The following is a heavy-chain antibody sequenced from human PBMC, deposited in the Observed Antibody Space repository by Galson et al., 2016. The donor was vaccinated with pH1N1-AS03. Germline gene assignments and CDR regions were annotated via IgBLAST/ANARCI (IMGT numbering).Heavy chain of an antibody. Sequence: SLRLSCAASGFTFNRHAMHWVRQAPGKGLEWVAIMSYDGSTKYYTDSVRDRFTISRDNSKKTLYQHMSSLRAEDTTVYYCAKDLHFYDSYYLDYWGRGTLFIVSS. CDR3: AKDLHFYDSYYLDY. V-gene: IGHV3-30*18. CDR2: MSYDGSTK. D-gene: IGHD2/OR15-2a*01. J-gene: IGHJ4*02. CDR1: GFTFNRHA.